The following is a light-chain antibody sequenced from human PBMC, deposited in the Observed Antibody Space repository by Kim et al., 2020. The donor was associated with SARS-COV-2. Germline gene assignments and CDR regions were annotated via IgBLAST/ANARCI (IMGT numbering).Light chain of an antibody. V-gene: IGKV3-20*01. CDR2: GAS. Sequence: LSPGETVTLSCRASQSVRSSNLAWYQQKPGQAPRLLIYGASSRATGIPDRFSGSGSGTDFTLTISRLEPEDFAVYYCQQYDSSPYTFGQGTKLEI. CDR3: QQYDSSPYT. CDR1: QSVRSSN. J-gene: IGKJ2*01.